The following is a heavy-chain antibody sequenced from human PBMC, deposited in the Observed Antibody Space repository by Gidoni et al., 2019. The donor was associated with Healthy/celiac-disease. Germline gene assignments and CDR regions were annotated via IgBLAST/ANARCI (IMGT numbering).Heavy chain of an antibody. CDR2: IYYSGST. V-gene: IGHV4-59*01. Sequence: QVQLQESGPGLVKPSETLSLTCTVSGGSISSYYWSWIRQPPGKGLEWIGYIYYSGSTNYNPSLKSRVTISVDTSKNQFSLKLSSVTAADTAVYYCARGINSSGWRKFDYWGQGTLVTVSS. CDR1: GGSISSYY. D-gene: IGHD6-19*01. J-gene: IGHJ4*02. CDR3: ARGINSSGWRKFDY.